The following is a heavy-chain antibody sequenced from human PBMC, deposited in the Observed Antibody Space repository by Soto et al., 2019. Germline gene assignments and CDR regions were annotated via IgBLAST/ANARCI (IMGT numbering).Heavy chain of an antibody. CDR1: GFTFSSYS. D-gene: IGHD2-2*02. V-gene: IGHV3-21*01. Sequence: GGSLRLSCAASGFTFSSYSMNWVRQAPGKGLEWVSSISSSSSYIYYADSVKGRFTISRDNAKNSLYLQMNSLRAEDTAVYYCARLVVVPDAINYYYGMDVWGQGTTVTVSS. CDR3: ARLVVVPDAINYYYGMDV. CDR2: ISSSSSYI. J-gene: IGHJ6*02.